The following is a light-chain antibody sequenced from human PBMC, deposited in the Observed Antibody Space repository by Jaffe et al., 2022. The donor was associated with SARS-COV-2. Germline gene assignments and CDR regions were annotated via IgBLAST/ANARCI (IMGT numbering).Light chain of an antibody. CDR1: QSVSSSY. CDR2: ATS. Sequence: EIVLTQSPGTLSLSPGERATLSCRASQSVSSSYLAWFQQKPGQAPRLLIYATSSRATGIPDRFSGSGSGTDFTLTIRRVEPEDFAVYYCQQYGSSPPVTFGQGTRLDIK. V-gene: IGKV3-20*01. J-gene: IGKJ5*01. CDR3: QQYGSSPPVT.